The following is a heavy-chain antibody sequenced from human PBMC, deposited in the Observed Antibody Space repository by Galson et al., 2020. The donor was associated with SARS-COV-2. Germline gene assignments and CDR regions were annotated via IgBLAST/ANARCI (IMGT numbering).Heavy chain of an antibody. Sequence: GESLKISCAASGFSFSDFMMTWVRQAPGKGLEWVSFISGSSSYKYYGDSVKGRFIISRDNAKNLLYLQMNSLRVEDTAVYYCARTGLSCRGGICYGPEYFHHWGQGSLVTVSS. CDR3: ARTGLSCRGGICYGPEYFHH. CDR1: GFSFSDFM. J-gene: IGHJ1*01. CDR2: ISGSSSYK. V-gene: IGHV3-21*06. D-gene: IGHD2-15*01.